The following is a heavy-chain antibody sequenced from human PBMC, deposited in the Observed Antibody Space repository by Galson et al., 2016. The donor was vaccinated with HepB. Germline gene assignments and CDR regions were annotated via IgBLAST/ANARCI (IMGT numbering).Heavy chain of an antibody. D-gene: IGHD3-10*01. V-gene: IGHV3-33*06. CDR3: AKDRRLLWFGEFNYYMDV. CDR2: MWFDGSNK. J-gene: IGHJ6*03. Sequence: SLRLSCAASGFTFSSYGMHWVRQAPGKGLEWVAVMWFDGSNKNYADSVKGRFTISRDNSKNTLYLQMNSLRAEDTAVYYCAKDRRLLWFGEFNYYMDVWGKGTTVTVSS. CDR1: GFTFSSYG.